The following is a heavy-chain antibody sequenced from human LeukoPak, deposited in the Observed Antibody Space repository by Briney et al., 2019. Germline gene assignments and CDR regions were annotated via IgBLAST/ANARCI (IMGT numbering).Heavy chain of an antibody. V-gene: IGHV1-69*02. CDR1: GGTFSSYT. CDR2: IIPILGIA. Sequence: SVTVSCKASGGTFSSYTISWVRQAPGQGLEWMGRIIPILGIANYAQKFQGRVTITADKSTSTAYMELSSLRSGDTAVYYCARDYENCSSTSCRLFQHWGQGTLVTVSS. D-gene: IGHD2-2*01. CDR3: ARDYENCSSTSCRLFQH. J-gene: IGHJ1*01.